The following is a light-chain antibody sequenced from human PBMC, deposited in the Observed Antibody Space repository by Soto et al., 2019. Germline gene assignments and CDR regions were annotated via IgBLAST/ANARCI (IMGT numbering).Light chain of an antibody. V-gene: IGLV1-44*01. J-gene: IGLJ2*01. CDR3: TAWDARLNGQV. CDR1: SSNIGSHT. CDR2: SHN. Sequence: SVLTQPPSASGTPGQRVTISCSGSSSNIGSHTVTWYQQVPGTAPKLLIFSHNQRPSGVPDRFSGSKSGTSASLAISGLQSDDEADYYCTAWDARLNGQVFGGGTKLTVL.